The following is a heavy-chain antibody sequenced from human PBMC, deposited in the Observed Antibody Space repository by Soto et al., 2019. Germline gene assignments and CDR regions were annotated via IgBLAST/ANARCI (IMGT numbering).Heavy chain of an antibody. V-gene: IGHV3-7*01. Sequence: GGSLRLSCAASGFTFGSYWMSWVRQAPGKGLEWLATIKMDASEKKYVDSVKGRFTMSRDNSKNTLNLQMNSLRAEDTAVYYCAKDAGYSGSITFDYWGQGXLVTVSS. CDR1: GFTFGSYW. J-gene: IGHJ4*02. CDR3: AKDAGYSGSITFDY. CDR2: IKMDASEK. D-gene: IGHD5-12*01.